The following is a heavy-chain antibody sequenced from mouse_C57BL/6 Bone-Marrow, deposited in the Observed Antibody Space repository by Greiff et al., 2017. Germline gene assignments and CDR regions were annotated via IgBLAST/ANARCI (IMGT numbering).Heavy chain of an antibody. CDR3: ARDWDYFDY. CDR2: IYPGDGDT. Sequence: QVQLQQSGAELVKPGASVKISCKASGYAFSSYWMTWVKQRPGKGLEWIGQIYPGDGDTNYTGNFQGKATLTADKTSRTAYLQLSSLTTEESAVYFCARDWDYFDYWGQGTTLTVSS. CDR1: GYAFSSYW. J-gene: IGHJ2*01. D-gene: IGHD4-1*01. V-gene: IGHV1-80*01.